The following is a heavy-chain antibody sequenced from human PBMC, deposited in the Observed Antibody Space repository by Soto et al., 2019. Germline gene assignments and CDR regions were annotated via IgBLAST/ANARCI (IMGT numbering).Heavy chain of an antibody. CDR3: AANYPGYYDYMWGSYRSEDYYYMDV. Sequence: SVKVSCKASGFTFTSSAMQWVRQARGQRLEWIGWIVVGSGNTNYAQKFQERVTITGDMSTSTAYMELSSLRSEDTAVYYCAANYPGYYDYMWGSYRSEDYYYMDVWG. V-gene: IGHV1-58*02. J-gene: IGHJ6*03. D-gene: IGHD3-16*02. CDR1: GFTFTSSA. CDR2: IVVGSGNT.